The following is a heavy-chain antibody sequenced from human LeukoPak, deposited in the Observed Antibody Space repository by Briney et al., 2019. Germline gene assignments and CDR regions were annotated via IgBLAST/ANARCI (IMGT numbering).Heavy chain of an antibody. Sequence: TGGSLRLSCAASGFTFSSYAMSWVRQAPGKGLEWVSGISGSGYGTYYADSVKGRFTISRDNSKNTLYLQMNSLRVEDTAAYYCANLDYYDTELDYWGQGTLVTVSS. V-gene: IGHV3-23*01. D-gene: IGHD3-22*01. J-gene: IGHJ4*02. CDR2: ISGSGYGT. CDR1: GFTFSSYA. CDR3: ANLDYYDTELDY.